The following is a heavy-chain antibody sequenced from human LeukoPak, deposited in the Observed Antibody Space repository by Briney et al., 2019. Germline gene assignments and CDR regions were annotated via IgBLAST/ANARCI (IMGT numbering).Heavy chain of an antibody. V-gene: IGHV1-2*02. J-gene: IGHJ4*02. CDR3: TREDY. CDR1: GYTFTGYY. CDR2: INFTSGGT. Sequence: GASVKVSCKASGYTFTGYYIHWVRQAPGQGLEWMGWINFTSGGTNSAQKFQERVTMTRDTSIKTAYMELSRLRSDDTAVYYCTREDYWGQGTLVTVSS.